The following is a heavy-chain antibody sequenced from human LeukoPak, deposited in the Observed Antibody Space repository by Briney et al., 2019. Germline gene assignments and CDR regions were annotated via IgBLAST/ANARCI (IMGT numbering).Heavy chain of an antibody. CDR1: GGSISSYY. V-gene: IGHV4-59*01. D-gene: IGHD5-12*01. Sequence: SETLSLTCTVSGGSISSYYWSWIRQPPGKGLEWIGYIYYSGGTNYNPSLKSRVTVSVDTSKNQFSLKLSSVTAADTAVYYCARIRKWLRPRVFDYWGQGTLVTVSS. J-gene: IGHJ4*02. CDR2: IYYSGGT. CDR3: ARIRKWLRPRVFDY.